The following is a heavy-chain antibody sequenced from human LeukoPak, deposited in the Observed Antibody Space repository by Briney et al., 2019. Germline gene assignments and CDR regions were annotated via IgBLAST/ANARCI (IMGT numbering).Heavy chain of an antibody. J-gene: IGHJ4*02. D-gene: IGHD5-18*01. CDR1: GYTFTSYA. Sequence: ASVKVSCKASGYTFTSYAMNWVRQAPGQGLEWMGWINTNTGNPTYAQGFTGRFVFSLDTSVSTAYLQISSLKAEDTAVYYCARGDTWIQLWFSSANDYWGQGTLVTVSS. V-gene: IGHV7-4-1*02. CDR2: INTNTGNP. CDR3: ARGDTWIQLWFSSANDY.